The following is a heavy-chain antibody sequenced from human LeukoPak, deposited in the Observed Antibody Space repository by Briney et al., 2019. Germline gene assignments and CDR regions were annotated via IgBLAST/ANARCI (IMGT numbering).Heavy chain of an antibody. Sequence: GRSLRLSCAASGFTFDDYAMHWVRQAPGKGLEWVSGISWNSGSIGYADSVKGRFTISRDNAKNSLYLQMNSLRAEDTALYYCAKAYCSSTSCFGAFWGQGTLVTVSS. CDR2: ISWNSGSI. CDR1: GFTFDDYA. J-gene: IGHJ4*02. V-gene: IGHV3-9*01. CDR3: AKAYCSSTSCFGAF. D-gene: IGHD2-2*01.